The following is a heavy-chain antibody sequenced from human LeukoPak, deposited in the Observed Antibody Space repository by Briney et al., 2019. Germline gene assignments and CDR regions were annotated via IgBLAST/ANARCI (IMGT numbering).Heavy chain of an antibody. V-gene: IGHV4-39*01. D-gene: IGHD1-26*01. CDR3: ARGSRRLADFHY. CDR1: GDSISSSDYY. CDR2: ISYSGST. J-gene: IGHJ4*02. Sequence: SETLSLTCTVSGDSISSSDYYWGWIRQPPGKGLGWIGTISYSGSTYYNPSLQSRVTISVDTSKNQFSLELSSVTAADTAVYYCARGSRRLADFHYWSQGTLVTVSS.